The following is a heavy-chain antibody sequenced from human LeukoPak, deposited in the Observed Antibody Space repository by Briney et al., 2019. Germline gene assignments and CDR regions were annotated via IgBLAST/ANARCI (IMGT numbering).Heavy chain of an antibody. Sequence: GGSLRLSCAVSGFTFSRYGMHWVRQAPGKGLEGVAVIWYDGSNKYYADSVKGRLTISRDNSKNTLYLQMNSLRAEDTAVYYCAREGRRIVVVSAAMLGIQYIFDYWGQGTLVTVSS. J-gene: IGHJ4*02. CDR1: GFTFSRYG. D-gene: IGHD2-2*01. CDR2: IWYDGSNK. V-gene: IGHV3-30*19. CDR3: AREGRRIVVVSAAMLGIQYIFDY.